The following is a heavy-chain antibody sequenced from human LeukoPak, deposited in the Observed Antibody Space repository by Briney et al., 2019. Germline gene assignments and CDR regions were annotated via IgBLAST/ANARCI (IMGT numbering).Heavy chain of an antibody. Sequence: SETLSLTCTVSGGSISGHFWGWIRQPPGKGLEWIGYISYSGDTNYIPSLKRRVTILIAPSNNQFSLSLTSVTAADTALYYCARVVTGGVDSWGQGTRVTVSS. J-gene: IGHJ4*02. V-gene: IGHV4-59*11. CDR2: ISYSGDT. D-gene: IGHD2-8*02. CDR3: ARVVTGGVDS. CDR1: GGSISGHF.